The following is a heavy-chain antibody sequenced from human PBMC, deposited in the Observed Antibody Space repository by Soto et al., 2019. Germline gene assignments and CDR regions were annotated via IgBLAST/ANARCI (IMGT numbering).Heavy chain of an antibody. CDR2: ISAYNGNT. D-gene: IGHD2-21*02. CDR1: GYTFTSYG. CDR3: ARDHEGYCGGDCYSDY. J-gene: IGHJ4*02. Sequence: ASVKVSCKASGYTFTSYGISWVRQAPGQGLEWMGWISAYNGNTNYAQKLQGRVTMTTDTSTSTAYMELRSLRSDDTAVYYCARDHEGYCGGDCYSDYWGQGTLVTVSS. V-gene: IGHV1-18*01.